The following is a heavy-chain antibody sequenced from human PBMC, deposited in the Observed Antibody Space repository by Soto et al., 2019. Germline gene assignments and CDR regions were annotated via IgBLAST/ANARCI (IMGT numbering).Heavy chain of an antibody. CDR2: ISAYNGNT. V-gene: IGHV1-18*01. CDR3: ARVEHIVVVTASLDY. J-gene: IGHJ4*02. D-gene: IGHD2-21*02. CDR1: GYTFTSYG. Sequence: QVQLVQSGAEVKKPGASVKVSCKASGYTFTSYGISWVRQAPGQGLEWMGWISAYNGNTNHAQKLQGRVTMTTDTSTSTAYMELRSLRSDDTAVYYCARVEHIVVVTASLDYWGQGTLVTVSS.